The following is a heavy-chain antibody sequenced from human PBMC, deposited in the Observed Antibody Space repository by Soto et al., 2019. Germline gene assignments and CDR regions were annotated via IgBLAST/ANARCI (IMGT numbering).Heavy chain of an antibody. CDR2: IMPIIGTA. J-gene: IGHJ4*02. V-gene: IGHV1-69*01. CDR1: GGTFSSHV. D-gene: IGHD3-10*01. CDR3: ARDLEFRDGNISHRDY. Sequence: QVQLVQSGAEVKKPGSSVKVSCKASGGTFSSHVFNWVRQAPGQGLEWMGGIMPIIGTANYAQKFQGRVTITADESTSTAYMELSSLRSEYTAVYYCARDLEFRDGNISHRDYWGQGTLVTVSS.